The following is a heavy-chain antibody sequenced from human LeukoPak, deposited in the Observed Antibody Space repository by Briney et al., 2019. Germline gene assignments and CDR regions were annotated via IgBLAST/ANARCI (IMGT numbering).Heavy chain of an antibody. Sequence: GRSLRLSCAASGFTFSNYAMHWVRQAPGKGLEWVAVISYDGSNKYYADSVKGRFTISRDNSKNTLYLQMNSLRAEDTAVYYCARGSRDGYNHGVAGSWFDPWGQGTLVTVPS. D-gene: IGHD5-24*01. CDR2: ISYDGSNK. J-gene: IGHJ5*02. V-gene: IGHV3-30-3*01. CDR1: GFTFSNYA. CDR3: ARGSRDGYNHGVAGSWFDP.